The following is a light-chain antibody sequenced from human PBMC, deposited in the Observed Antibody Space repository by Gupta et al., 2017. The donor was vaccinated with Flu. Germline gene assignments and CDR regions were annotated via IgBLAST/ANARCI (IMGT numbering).Light chain of an antibody. CDR1: NLGDKY. Sequence: SVSPGQTASITCSGDNLGDKYACWYQQKPGQSPVLVIYKDTKRPSGIPERFSGSNSGNTATLTISGTQAMDEADYYCQAWDSTTGVFGTGTKVTVL. J-gene: IGLJ1*01. CDR2: KDT. V-gene: IGLV3-1*01. CDR3: QAWDSTTGV.